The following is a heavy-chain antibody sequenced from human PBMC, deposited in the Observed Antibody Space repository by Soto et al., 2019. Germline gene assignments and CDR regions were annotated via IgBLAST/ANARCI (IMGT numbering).Heavy chain of an antibody. V-gene: IGHV1-69*13. Sequence: WASVKVSCKASGGTFSSYAISWVRQAPGQGLEWMGGIIPIFGTANYAQKFQGRVTITADESTSTAYMELSSLRSEDTAVYYCARVMCSGFICYSTPAFDAFDFWGQGTLVPVSS. CDR1: GGTFSSYA. CDR2: IIPIFGTA. CDR3: ARVMCSGFICYSTPAFDAFDF. D-gene: IGHD2-15*01. J-gene: IGHJ3*01.